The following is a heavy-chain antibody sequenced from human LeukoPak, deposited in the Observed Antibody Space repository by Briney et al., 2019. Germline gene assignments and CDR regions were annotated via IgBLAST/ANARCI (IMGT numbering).Heavy chain of an antibody. CDR2: IYHSGST. CDR3: ARAPGYYYGSGSYSWFDP. Sequence: SQTLSLTCAVPGGSISSGGYSWSWIRQPPGKGLEWIGYIYHSGSTYYNPSLKSRVTISVDRSKNQFSLKLSSVTAADTAVYYCARAPGYYYGSGSYSWFDPWGQGTLVTVSS. D-gene: IGHD3-10*01. CDR1: GGSISSGGYS. V-gene: IGHV4-30-2*01. J-gene: IGHJ5*02.